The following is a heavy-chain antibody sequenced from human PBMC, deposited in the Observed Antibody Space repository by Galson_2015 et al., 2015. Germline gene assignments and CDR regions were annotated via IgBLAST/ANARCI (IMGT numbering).Heavy chain of an antibody. CDR3: AREGSVGDFDY. J-gene: IGHJ4*02. D-gene: IGHD5/OR15-5a*01. CDR1: GYTFTSYD. V-gene: IGHV1-3*01. Sequence: SVKVSCKASGYTFTSYDINWVRQAPGQGLEWMGGITPDNGNKNYSQKFQGRFTITRDTSPSTAYMELNSLRPEDTAVYYCAREGSVGDFDYWGQGTLVTVSS. CDR2: ITPDNGNK.